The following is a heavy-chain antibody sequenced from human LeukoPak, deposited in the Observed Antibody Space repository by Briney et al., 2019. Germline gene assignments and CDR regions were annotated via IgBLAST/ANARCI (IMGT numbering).Heavy chain of an antibody. CDR3: ARAREGTGSYYYYYMDV. Sequence: SETLSLICTVSGGSISSSSYYWAWIRQPPGKGLEWIGSIFYNGNTYYNPPLKSRVTISIDTSNNHFSLRLTSVTAADTAVYYCARAREGTGSYYYYYMDVWGKGTTVTVS. CDR2: IFYNGNT. D-gene: IGHD7-27*01. V-gene: IGHV4-39*07. J-gene: IGHJ6*03. CDR1: GGSISSSSYY.